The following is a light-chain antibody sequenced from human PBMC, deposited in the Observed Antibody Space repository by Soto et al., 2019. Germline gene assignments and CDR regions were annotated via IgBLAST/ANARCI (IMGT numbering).Light chain of an antibody. Sequence: EIVLTQSPATLSLSPGERATLSCRASQTVYNYLAWYQQRPGQAPRLLIYDASNSATGVPARFSGSGSGTDFTLTISSLEPDDLAIYFCQQRYDWPLTFGGGSRIEMK. CDR3: QQRYDWPLT. V-gene: IGKV3-11*01. CDR2: DAS. CDR1: QTVYNY. J-gene: IGKJ4*01.